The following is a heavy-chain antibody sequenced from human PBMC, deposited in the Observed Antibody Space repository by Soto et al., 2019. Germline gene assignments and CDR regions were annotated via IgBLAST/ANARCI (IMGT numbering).Heavy chain of an antibody. CDR2: INTDGSAT. V-gene: IGHV3-74*01. J-gene: IGHJ4*02. CDR3: ARDGEGF. Sequence: EVQLVESGGGLGQPGGSLRLSCAASGFTFSSNWMHWVRRVPGRGLVWVARINTDGSATNYVDSVKGRFTVSRDNAKNTLYLQMNSLRVEDTAVYYCARDGEGFWGQGTLVTVSS. D-gene: IGHD2-21*01. CDR1: GFTFSSNW.